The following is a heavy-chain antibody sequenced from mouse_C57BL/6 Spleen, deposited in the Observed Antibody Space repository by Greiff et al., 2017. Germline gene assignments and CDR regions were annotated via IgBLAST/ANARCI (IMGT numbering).Heavy chain of an antibody. V-gene: IGHV5-6*01. CDR2: ISSGGSYT. J-gene: IGHJ1*03. CDR1: GFTFSSYG. Sequence: EVQVVESGGDLVKPGGSLKISCAASGFTFSSYGMSWVRQTPAKRLEWVATISSGGSYTYYTDSVKGRVTITRDNAKNTLYLQMSSLKSEDTAMYYCARHGVTTSLEYFDVWGTGTTVTVSS. CDR3: ARHGVTTSLEYFDV. D-gene: IGHD2-3*01.